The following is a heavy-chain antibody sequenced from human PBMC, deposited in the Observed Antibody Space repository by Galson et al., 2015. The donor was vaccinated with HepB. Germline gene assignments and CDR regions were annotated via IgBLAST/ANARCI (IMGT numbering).Heavy chain of an antibody. J-gene: IGHJ5*02. V-gene: IGHV3-30*04. Sequence: SLRLSCAGSGFTFSGSTIHWVRQTSGKGLEWVAVVSYDGSNKYYADSVKGRFTISRDNSKNTLYLQMNSLRAEDTAIYYCAKDGGRGYTYGPNWFDPWGQGTLVTVSS. CDR2: VSYDGSNK. D-gene: IGHD5-18*01. CDR3: AKDGGRGYTYGPNWFDP. CDR1: GFTFSGST.